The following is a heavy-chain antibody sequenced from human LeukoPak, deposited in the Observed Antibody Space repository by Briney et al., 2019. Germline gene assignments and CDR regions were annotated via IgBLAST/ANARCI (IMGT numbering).Heavy chain of an antibody. CDR2: ISSRSSTI. Sequence: GGSLRLSCAASGFTFSTHDLNWVRQAPGKGLEWVSFISSRSSTIYYADSVKGRFTISRDNAKNSLYLQMNSLRAGDTAVYYCARATTSSGWYLFDYWGQGTLVTVSS. D-gene: IGHD6-19*01. J-gene: IGHJ4*02. V-gene: IGHV3-48*04. CDR1: GFTFSTHD. CDR3: ARATTSSGWYLFDY.